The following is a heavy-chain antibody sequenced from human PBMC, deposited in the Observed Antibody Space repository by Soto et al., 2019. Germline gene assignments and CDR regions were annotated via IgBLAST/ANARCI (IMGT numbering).Heavy chain of an antibody. Sequence: QVQLQESGPGLVKPSQTLSLTCTVSGGSISSGDYYWSWIRQPPGKGLEWIGYIYYSGSTYYNPSLKSRVTISVDTSKNQCALELSSVTAADTAVYYCARVEGSCWYGFSVDYWGQGTLVIVSS. V-gene: IGHV4-30-4*01. D-gene: IGHD6-19*01. CDR3: ARVEGSCWYGFSVDY. J-gene: IGHJ4*02. CDR1: GGSISSGDYY. CDR2: IYYSGST.